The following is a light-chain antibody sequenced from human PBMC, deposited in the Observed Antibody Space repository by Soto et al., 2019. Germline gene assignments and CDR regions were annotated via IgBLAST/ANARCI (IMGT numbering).Light chain of an antibody. V-gene: IGKV1-5*01. J-gene: IGKJ1*01. Sequence: DIQMTQSPSSLSASVGDRVTITCRASQSIGSYLNWYQQKPGTAPKVLIYHASNLQSGVPSRFSGSGSGTEFTLTISSLQPDDFATYYCQQYNSYSFGQGTKVDIK. CDR3: QQYNSYS. CDR2: HAS. CDR1: QSIGSY.